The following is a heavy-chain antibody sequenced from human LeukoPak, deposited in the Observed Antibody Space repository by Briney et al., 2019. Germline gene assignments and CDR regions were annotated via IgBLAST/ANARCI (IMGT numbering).Heavy chain of an antibody. Sequence: GGSLRLSVPAPVFTSSTNYWNGFGQPQGRGWDGVSIIYSGDNTYYADSVKGRFTISRDRSKNTLYLQMNSLRAEDTAVYYCARDQATSGGGLDSWGQGTLVTVSS. V-gene: IGHV3-53*01. CDR3: ARDQATSGGGLDS. CDR1: VFTSSTNY. J-gene: IGHJ4*02. D-gene: IGHD3-16*01. CDR2: IYSGDNT.